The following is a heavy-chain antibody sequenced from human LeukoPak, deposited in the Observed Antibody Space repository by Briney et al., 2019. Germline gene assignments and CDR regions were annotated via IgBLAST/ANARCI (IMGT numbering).Heavy chain of an antibody. CDR2: IYYSGST. D-gene: IGHD3-22*01. CDR3: ARTDSSGFRFDS. V-gene: IGHV4-59*01. J-gene: IGHJ4*02. Sequence: PSETLSLTCTVSGGSISSYYWSWIRQPPGKGLEWIGYIYYSGSTNYNPSLKSRVTISVDTSKNQFSLKLSSVTAADTAVYYCARTDSSGFRFDSWGQGTLVTVSS. CDR1: GGSISSYY.